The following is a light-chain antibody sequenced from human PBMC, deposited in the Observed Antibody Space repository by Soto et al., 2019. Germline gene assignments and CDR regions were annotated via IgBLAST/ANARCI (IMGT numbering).Light chain of an antibody. J-gene: IGKJ1*01. CDR1: QSLAHSDGNTY. Sequence: DVVMTQPPLFLPVTLGQPASISCRSSQSLAHSDGNTYLTWFQQRPGQSPRRLIYKASNRDSGVPDRFSDSGSGTDFTLKISRVEAEDVAVYYCMQGTHWPWTFGQGTKVDIK. V-gene: IGKV2-30*02. CDR3: MQGTHWPWT. CDR2: KAS.